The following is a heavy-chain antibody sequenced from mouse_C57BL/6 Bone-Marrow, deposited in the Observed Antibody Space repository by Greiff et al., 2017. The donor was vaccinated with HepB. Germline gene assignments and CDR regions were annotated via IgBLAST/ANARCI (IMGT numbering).Heavy chain of an antibody. CDR2: IYPGGGYT. D-gene: IGHD1-1*01. Sequence: LQESGAELVRPGTSVKMSCKASGYTFTNYWIGWAKQRPGHGLEWIGDIYPGGGYTNYNEKFKGKATLTADKSSSTAYMQFSSLTSEDSAIYYCARSDYYGRNYAMDYWGQGTSVTVSS. CDR1: GYTFTNYW. J-gene: IGHJ4*01. CDR3: ARSDYYGRNYAMDY. V-gene: IGHV1-63*01.